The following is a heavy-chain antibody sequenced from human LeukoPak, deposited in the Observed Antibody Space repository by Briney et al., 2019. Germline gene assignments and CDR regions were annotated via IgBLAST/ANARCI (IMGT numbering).Heavy chain of an antibody. CDR2: IYTSGST. V-gene: IGHV4-59*10. CDR3: ASGLRYFDLYY. J-gene: IGHJ4*02. CDR1: GSSITSYY. D-gene: IGHD3-9*01. Sequence: SETLSLTCAVSGSSITSYYWSWIRQPAGKGLEWIGSIYTSGSTNYNPSLKSRVTISVDTSKNQFSLMLSSVTAADTAVYYCASGLRYFDLYYWGQGTLVTVSS.